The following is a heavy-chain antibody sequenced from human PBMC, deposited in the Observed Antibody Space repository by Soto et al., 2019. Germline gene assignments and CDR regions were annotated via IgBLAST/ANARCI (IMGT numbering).Heavy chain of an antibody. CDR3: ARDHPHSYGIYYFDY. V-gene: IGHV4-59*01. CDR2: IYSSGST. Sequence: SETLSLTCTGSGGSLSNYYWSWIRQPPGKGLEWIGYIYSSGSTNYNPSLKSRVTISADTSKNQVSLKLTSVTAADTAVYYCARDHPHSYGIYYFDYWGQGTLVTVS. D-gene: IGHD5-18*01. J-gene: IGHJ4*02. CDR1: GGSLSNYY.